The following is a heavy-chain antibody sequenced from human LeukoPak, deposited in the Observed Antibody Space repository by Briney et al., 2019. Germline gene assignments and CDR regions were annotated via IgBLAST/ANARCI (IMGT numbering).Heavy chain of an antibody. D-gene: IGHD2-8*02. Sequence: SETLSLTCAVYGGSFSGYYWSWIRQPPGKGLEWIGEINHSGSTNYNPSLKSRVTISVDTSKNQFSLKLSSVTAEDTAVYYCARLDYWYYYYYMDVWGKGTTVTVSS. J-gene: IGHJ6*03. CDR3: ARLDYWYYYYYMDV. CDR2: INHSGST. V-gene: IGHV4-34*01. CDR1: GGSFSGYY.